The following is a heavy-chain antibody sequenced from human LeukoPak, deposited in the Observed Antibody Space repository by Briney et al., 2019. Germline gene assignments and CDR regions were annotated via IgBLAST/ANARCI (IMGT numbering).Heavy chain of an antibody. CDR1: GCSISSYY. J-gene: IGHJ4*02. CDR3: ARSKLATMVYPYYFDY. D-gene: IGHD2-8*01. V-gene: IGHV4-59*01. Sequence: PSETLSLTCTVSGCSISSYYWSCLRQPPGKGLEWIGYIYDTGSTNYNPSLKSRVTISEDTSKNQFSLKLSSVTAADTAVYYCARSKLATMVYPYYFDYWGQGTLVTVSS. CDR2: IYDTGST.